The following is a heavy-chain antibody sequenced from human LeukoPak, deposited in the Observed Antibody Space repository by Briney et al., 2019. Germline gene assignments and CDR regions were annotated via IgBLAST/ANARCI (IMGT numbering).Heavy chain of an antibody. CDR1: GSSFTSYW. CDR2: IYPGDSDT. J-gene: IGHJ4*02. CDR3: ARHSSAVYYFDY. V-gene: IGHV5-51*01. D-gene: IGHD4/OR15-4a*01. Sequence: GASLQISCKGSGSSFTSYWIGWVRQLPGKGLAWMGIIYPGDSDTRYSPSFQGQVTISADKSISTAYLQWSSLKASDTAMYYCARHSSAVYYFDYWGQGTLVTVSS.